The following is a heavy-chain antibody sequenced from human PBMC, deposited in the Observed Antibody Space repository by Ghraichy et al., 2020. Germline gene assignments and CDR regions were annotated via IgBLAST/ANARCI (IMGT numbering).Heavy chain of an antibody. D-gene: IGHD2-2*01. CDR1: GFTFSSYS. CDR3: ARRNCSSTSCYDY. CDR2: ISSSSSTI. Sequence: GGSLRLSCAASGFTFSSYSMNWVRQAPGKGLEWVSYISSSSSTIYYADSVKGRFTISRDNAKNSLYLQMNSLRAEDTAVYYCARRNCSSTSCYDYWGQGTLVTVSS. V-gene: IGHV3-48*01. J-gene: IGHJ4*02.